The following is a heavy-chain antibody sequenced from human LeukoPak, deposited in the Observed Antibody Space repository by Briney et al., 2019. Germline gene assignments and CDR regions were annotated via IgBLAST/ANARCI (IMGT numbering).Heavy chain of an antibody. V-gene: IGHV1-2*02. Sequence: ASVKVSCKASGYTFTSYYMHWVRQAPGQGLEWMGWINPNIGVTNYAREFQGRVTMTRDTSISTAYMELSRLRSDDTAVYYCARMDIVVVPAAKYHFDYWGQGTLVTVSS. CDR3: ARMDIVVVPAAKYHFDY. CDR1: GYTFTSYY. D-gene: IGHD2-2*03. J-gene: IGHJ4*02. CDR2: INPNIGVT.